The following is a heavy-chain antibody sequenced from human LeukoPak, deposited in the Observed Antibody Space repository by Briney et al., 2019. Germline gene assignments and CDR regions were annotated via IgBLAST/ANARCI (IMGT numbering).Heavy chain of an antibody. J-gene: IGHJ4*02. CDR1: GGTFSSYA. Sequence: GASVNVSCKSSGGTFSSYAISWVRQAPGQGLEWMGGIIPIFGTANYAQKFQGRVTITADESTSTAYMELSSLRSEDTAVYYCAVLPVHYDSWSGRSVFDYWGQGTLVTVSS. D-gene: IGHD3-3*01. CDR3: AVLPVHYDSWSGRSVFDY. CDR2: IIPIFGTA. V-gene: IGHV1-69*13.